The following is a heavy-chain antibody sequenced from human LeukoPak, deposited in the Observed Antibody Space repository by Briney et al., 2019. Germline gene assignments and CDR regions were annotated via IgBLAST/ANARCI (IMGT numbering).Heavy chain of an antibody. V-gene: IGHV4-39*07. CDR2: IYYSGST. CDR3: ARAISGAHAFDI. D-gene: IGHD3-10*01. CDR1: GGSISSSSYY. J-gene: IGHJ3*02. Sequence: SETLSLTCTVSGGSISSSSYYWGWIRQPPGKGLEWIGSIYYSGSTYYNPSLKSRVTISVDTSKNQFSLKLSSVTAADTAVYYCARAISGAHAFDIWGQGTMVTVSS.